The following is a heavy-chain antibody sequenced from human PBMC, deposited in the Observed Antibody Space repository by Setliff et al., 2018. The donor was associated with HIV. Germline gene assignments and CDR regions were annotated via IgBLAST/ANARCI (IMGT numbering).Heavy chain of an antibody. J-gene: IGHJ5*02. V-gene: IGHV4-4*02. CDR2: INLSRST. D-gene: IGHD2-8*01. CDR3: ARDAPTVYANGWFDP. CDR1: GFTFSSYW. Sequence: GSLRLSCIASGFTFSSYWMTWVRQPPGKGLEWIGEINLSRSTDYNPSLKSRVTISVDTSKNQFSLKLSSVTAADTAVYYCARDAPTVYANGWFDPWGQGTLVTVSS.